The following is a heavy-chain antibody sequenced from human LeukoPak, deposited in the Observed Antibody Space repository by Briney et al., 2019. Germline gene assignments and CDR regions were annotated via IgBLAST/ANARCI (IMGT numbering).Heavy chain of an antibody. CDR3: ARLTFYYDGSGYYFDY. J-gene: IGHJ4*02. CDR2: ISHTGST. D-gene: IGHD3-22*01. V-gene: IGHV4-39*01. CDR1: GGSFSSTSYY. Sequence: SSETLSLTCTVPGGSFSSTSYYWAWIRQPPGRGLEWIGRISHTGSTYYNPSLKSRVTISVDTSKNQFSLRQSSVTAADTAVHYCARLTFYYDGSGYYFDYWGQGTLVTVSS.